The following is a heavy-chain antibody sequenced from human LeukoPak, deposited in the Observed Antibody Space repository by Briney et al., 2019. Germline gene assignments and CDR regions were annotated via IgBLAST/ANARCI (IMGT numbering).Heavy chain of an antibody. CDR1: GFTFSSYG. CDR3: AKGLDDFWSGPLDY. CDR2: ISYDGSNK. D-gene: IGHD3-3*01. J-gene: IGHJ4*02. V-gene: IGHV3-30*18. Sequence: SGGSLRLSCAASGFTFSSYGMLGVRPPPGKGLEWVAVISYDGSNKYYADSVKGRFTISRDNSKNTLYLQMNSLRAEETAVYYCAKGLDDFWSGPLDYWGQGTLVTVSS.